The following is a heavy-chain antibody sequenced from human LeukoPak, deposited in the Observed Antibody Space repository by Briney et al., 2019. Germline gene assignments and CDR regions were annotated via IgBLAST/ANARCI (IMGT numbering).Heavy chain of an antibody. CDR3: ARDTSYHDWEYFQH. V-gene: IGHV1-8*01. Sequence: ASVKVSCKASGYTFTSYDINWVRQATAQGLEWMGWMNPNSGNTGYAQKFQGRVTMTRNTSISTAYMELSSLRSEDTAVYYCARDTSYHDWEYFQHWGQGTLVTVSS. J-gene: IGHJ1*01. D-gene: IGHD3-9*01. CDR1: GYTFTSYD. CDR2: MNPNSGNT.